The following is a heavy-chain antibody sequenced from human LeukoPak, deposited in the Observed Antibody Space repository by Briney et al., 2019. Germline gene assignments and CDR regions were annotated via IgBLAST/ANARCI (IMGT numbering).Heavy chain of an antibody. V-gene: IGHV3-7*03. CDR1: GFTFSSYW. J-gene: IGHJ6*02. CDR2: IKQDGSEK. D-gene: IGHD6-13*01. CDR3: AKEGSSWPSFYGMDV. Sequence: GGSLRLSCAASGFTFSSYWMSWVRQAPGKGLEWVANIKQDGSEKYYVDSVKGRFTISRDNSKNTLYLQMNSLRAEDTAVYYCAKEGSSWPSFYGMDVWGQGTTVTVSS.